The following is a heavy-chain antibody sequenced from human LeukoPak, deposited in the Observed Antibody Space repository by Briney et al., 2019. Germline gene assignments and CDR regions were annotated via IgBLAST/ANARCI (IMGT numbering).Heavy chain of an antibody. J-gene: IGHJ4*02. Sequence: SETLSLTCTVFGDSLNSGSYYWSWIRQHSERGLEWIGYISYRGTTFYNPSLKSRVSISGDTSKTQFSLNINSVTAADTAVYYCARMPRGVAVVAPYYFDSWGQGTLVTVSS. D-gene: IGHD2-21*01. CDR3: ARMPRGVAVVAPYYFDS. CDR1: GDSLNSGSYY. CDR2: ISYRGTT. V-gene: IGHV4-31*03.